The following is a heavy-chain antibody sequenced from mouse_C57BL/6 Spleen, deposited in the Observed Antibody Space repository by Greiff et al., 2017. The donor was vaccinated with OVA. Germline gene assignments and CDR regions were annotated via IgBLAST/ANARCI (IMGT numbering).Heavy chain of an antibody. J-gene: IGHJ4*01. CDR1: GFTFTDYY. CDR2: IRNKANGYTT. Sequence: EVMLVESGGGLVQPGASLRLSCAASGFTFTDYYMSWVRQPPGKAPEWLALIRNKANGYTTEYTASVKGRFTISRDNSQNILYLQMNTLRAEDSATYYCVKAVEGHDDYGRNAMDYWGQGTSVTVSS. CDR3: VKAVEGHDDYGRNAMDY. V-gene: IGHV7-4*01. D-gene: IGHD2-4*01.